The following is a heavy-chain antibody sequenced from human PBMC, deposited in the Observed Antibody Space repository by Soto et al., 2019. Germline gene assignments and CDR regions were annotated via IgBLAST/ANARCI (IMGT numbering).Heavy chain of an antibody. Sequence: VGYLRLSCAASGFTFNTYAMTCVRQSPGKWLDWVSSISGSGGRTYYADSVKGRFTISRDNSKNTLYLQMSSLRAEDTDVYYCAKGDHSDTSVYHCYVGRGQYRMQVWGQGTTVTVSS. CDR2: ISGSGGRT. D-gene: IGHD3-22*01. J-gene: IGHJ6*01. CDR1: GFTFNTYA. V-gene: IGHV3-23*01. CDR3: AKGDHSDTSVYHCYVGRGQYRMQV.